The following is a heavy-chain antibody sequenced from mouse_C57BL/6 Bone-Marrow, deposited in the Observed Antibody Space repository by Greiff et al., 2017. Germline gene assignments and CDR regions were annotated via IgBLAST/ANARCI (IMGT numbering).Heavy chain of an antibody. CDR2: INPNNGGT. D-gene: IGHD2-3*01. V-gene: IGHV1-18*01. CDR3: ARGWLPHYYAMDY. J-gene: IGHJ4*01. CDR1: GYTFTTYP. Sequence: VQLQQSGAELVKPGASVKMSCKASGYTFTTYPIEWMKQNHGKSLEWIGDINPNNGGTSYNQKFKGKATLTVDKSSSTAYMERRSQTSEDSAGYYCARGWLPHYYAMDYWGQGTSVTVSS.